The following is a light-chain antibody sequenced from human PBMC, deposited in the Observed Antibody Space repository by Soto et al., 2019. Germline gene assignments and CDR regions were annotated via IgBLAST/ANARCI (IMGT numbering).Light chain of an antibody. CDR3: QQYGSSLTWT. CDR1: QSVNGNY. Sequence: EMVLTQSPGTLSLSPGERATLSCRASQSVNGNYLAWYQQKPGQAPRLFIYGASSRATGIPDRFTGSGSGTDFTLTISRLEPEDFAVYYCQQYGSSLTWTFGQGTKVEIK. CDR2: GAS. V-gene: IGKV3-20*01. J-gene: IGKJ1*01.